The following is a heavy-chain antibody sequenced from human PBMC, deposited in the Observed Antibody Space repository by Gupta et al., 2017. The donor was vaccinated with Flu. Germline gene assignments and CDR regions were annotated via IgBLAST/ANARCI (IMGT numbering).Heavy chain of an antibody. CDR2: IWYDGSNK. CDR3: ARQVGAGGDND. V-gene: IGHV3-33*01. J-gene: IGHJ4*02. Sequence: QVQLVESGGGVVQPGRSLSLSCAASGFTFSRYGMHWFRQAPGKGLEWVAVIWYDGSNKYYADSVKGRFTISRDKSKNTLYLQMNSLRAEDTAVYYCARQVGAGGDNDWSQGTLVTVSS. D-gene: IGHD3-16*01. CDR1: GFTFSRYG.